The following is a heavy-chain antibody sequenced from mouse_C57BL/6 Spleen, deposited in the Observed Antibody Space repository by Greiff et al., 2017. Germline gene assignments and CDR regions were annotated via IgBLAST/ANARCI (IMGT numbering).Heavy chain of an antibody. CDR2: IWSGGST. CDR1: GFSLTSYG. V-gene: IGHV2-2*01. D-gene: IGHD2-10*01. J-gene: IGHJ4*01. CDR3: ARSPSFYGNYGGYYAMDY. Sequence: QVQLKESGPGLVQPSQSLSITCTVSGFSLTSYGVHWVRQSPGKGLEWLGVIWSGGSTDYNAAFISRLSISKDNSKSQVFFKMNSLQADDTAIYYCARSPSFYGNYGGYYAMDYWGQGTSVTVSS.